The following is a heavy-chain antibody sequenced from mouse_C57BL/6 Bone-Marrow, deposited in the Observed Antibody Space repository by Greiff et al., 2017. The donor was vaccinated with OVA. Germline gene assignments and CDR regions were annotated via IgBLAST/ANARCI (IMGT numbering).Heavy chain of an antibody. CDR3: AGYFDV. V-gene: IGHV1-81*01. CDR2: IYPRSGNT. J-gene: IGHJ1*03. CDR1: GYTFTSYG. Sequence: QVHVQQSGAELARPGASVKLSCKASGYTFTSYGISWVKQRTGQGLEWIGEIYPRSGNTYYNEKFKGKATLTADTSSSTAYMELRGLRSEDSAVYFCAGYFDVWGTGTAVTVSA.